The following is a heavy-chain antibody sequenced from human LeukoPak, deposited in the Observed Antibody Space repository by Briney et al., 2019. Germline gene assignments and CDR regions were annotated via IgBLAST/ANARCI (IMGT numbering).Heavy chain of an antibody. CDR2: ISYDGSNK. Sequence: GGSLRLSCAASGFTFSYYAMHWVRQAPGKGLEWVAVISYDGSNKYYADSVKGRFTISRDNSKSTLYLQMDSLIAGDTAVYYCARQGDTGSWYFDYWGQGTLVTVSS. CDR3: ARQGDTGSWYFDY. J-gene: IGHJ4*02. V-gene: IGHV3-30-3*01. D-gene: IGHD2-21*02. CDR1: GFTFSYYA.